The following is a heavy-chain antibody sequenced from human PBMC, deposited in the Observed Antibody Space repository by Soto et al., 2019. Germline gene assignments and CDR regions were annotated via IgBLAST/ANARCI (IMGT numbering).Heavy chain of an antibody. CDR1: GFTFSTYA. Sequence: PGGSLRLSCAASGFTFSTYAMSWVRQAPGEGLEWVSAIVNTGDTTYYTDSVKGRFTISRDNSRNTVYLQMNSLRAEDTALYSCAKKITGGGAFACWGQGTLVPVSS. J-gene: IGHJ4*02. D-gene: IGHD3-16*01. CDR2: IVNTGDTT. CDR3: AKKITGGGAFAC. V-gene: IGHV3-23*01.